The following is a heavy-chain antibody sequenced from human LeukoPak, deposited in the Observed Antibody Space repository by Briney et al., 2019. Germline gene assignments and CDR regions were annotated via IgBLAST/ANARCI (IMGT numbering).Heavy chain of an antibody. Sequence: SQTLSLTCAISGDSVSSNSVSWKWIRQSPSRGLEWLGRTYYRSEWSNDYAPSVRSRITINPDTSKNQFSLQLNSVTPEDTAVYYCARGQGTYYDFWSGYSSGFDSWGQGTLVTVSS. D-gene: IGHD3-3*01. CDR3: ARGQGTYYDFWSGYSSGFDS. J-gene: IGHJ4*02. CDR1: GDSVSSNSVS. CDR2: TYYRSEWSN. V-gene: IGHV6-1*01.